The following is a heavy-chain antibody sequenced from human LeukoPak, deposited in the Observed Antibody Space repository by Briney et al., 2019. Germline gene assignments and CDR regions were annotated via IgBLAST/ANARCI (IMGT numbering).Heavy chain of an antibody. V-gene: IGHV3-53*01. CDR3: ARGGTPVYSSGRIDY. D-gene: IGHD6-19*01. CDR2: IYSAGNT. J-gene: IGHJ4*02. CDR1: GSTFSSNY. Sequence: PGESLRLSCVASGSTFSSNYMSWVRQAPGKGLEWVAVIYSAGNTYYADSVKGRFTISRHNSENPLYLHMNSLRVEDTAVYFCARGGTPVYSSGRIDYWGQGTLVTVSS.